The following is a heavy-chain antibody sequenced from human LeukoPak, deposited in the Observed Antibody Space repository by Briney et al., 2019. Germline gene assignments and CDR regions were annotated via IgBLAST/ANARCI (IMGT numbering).Heavy chain of an antibody. CDR1: GHIFTDYA. CDR3: ARSPGGNARTWLDY. V-gene: IGHV1-3*02. Sequence: GASVKVSCKASGHIFTDYALHWVRQAPGQRLEWMGWTNGATGNTRFSQDFQGRLTITMDTSARTGYMELSSLRSEDTAVYYCARSPGGNARTWLDYWGRGTLVTVSS. CDR2: TNGATGNT. D-gene: IGHD4-23*01. J-gene: IGHJ4*02.